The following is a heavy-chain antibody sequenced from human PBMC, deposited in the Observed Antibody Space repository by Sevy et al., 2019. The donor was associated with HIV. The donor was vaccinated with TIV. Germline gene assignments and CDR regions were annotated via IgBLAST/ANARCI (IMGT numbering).Heavy chain of an antibody. CDR1: GFTFSSYA. V-gene: IGHV3-23*01. CDR3: AKDREGEWKLDYFDY. D-gene: IGHD2-15*01. CDR2: ISGSGGST. Sequence: GGSLRLSCAASGFTFSSYAMSWVRQAPGKGLEWVSAISGSGGSTYYADSVKGRFTISRDNSKKTLYLQMNSLRAEDTAVYYCAKDREGEWKLDYFDYWGQGTLVTVSS. J-gene: IGHJ4*02.